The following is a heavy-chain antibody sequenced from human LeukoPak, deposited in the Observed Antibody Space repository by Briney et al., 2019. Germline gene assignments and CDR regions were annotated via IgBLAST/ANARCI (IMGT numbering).Heavy chain of an antibody. Sequence: GGTLRLSCAASGFTFSTYDMSWVRQAPGKGLEWVSAISGSGGSTFYADSVKGRFTISRDNAKNSLYLQMNSLRAEDTAVYYCARGGSYLDYWGQGTLVTVSS. J-gene: IGHJ4*02. CDR2: ISGSGGST. CDR3: ARGGSYLDY. CDR1: GFTFSTYD. D-gene: IGHD1-26*01. V-gene: IGHV3-23*01.